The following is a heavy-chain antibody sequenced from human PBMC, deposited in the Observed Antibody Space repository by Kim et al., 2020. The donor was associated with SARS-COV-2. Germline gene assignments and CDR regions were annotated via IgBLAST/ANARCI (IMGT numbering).Heavy chain of an antibody. D-gene: IGHD6-13*01. V-gene: IGHV4-31*03. CDR2: IYYSGST. J-gene: IGHJ4*02. CDR3: ARDGGIAAAGTKGLFDY. CDR1: GGSISSGGYY. Sequence: SETLSLTCTVSGGSISSGGYYWSWIRQHPGKGLEWIGYIYYSGSTYYNPSLKSRVTISVDTSKNQFSLKLSSVTAADTAVYYCARDGGIAAAGTKGLFDYWGQGTLVTVSS.